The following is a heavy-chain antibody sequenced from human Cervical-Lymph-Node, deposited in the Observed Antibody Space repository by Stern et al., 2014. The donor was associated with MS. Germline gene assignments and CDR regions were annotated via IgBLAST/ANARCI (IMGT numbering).Heavy chain of an antibody. CDR2: IDPSDSST. J-gene: IGHJ5*02. V-gene: IGHV5-10-1*01. CDR1: GYSFTSYW. D-gene: IGHD3-16*02. CDR3: ARQDVGYPAKSFDP. Sequence: VQLVQSGAEVKKPGESLRLSCKGFGYSFTSYWINWVRQMPGTGLEWMGRIDPSDSSTNYSPSFEGHVTSSGDKSISTADLQWNSLKASDSAMYYCARQDVGYPAKSFDPWGQGTLVTVST.